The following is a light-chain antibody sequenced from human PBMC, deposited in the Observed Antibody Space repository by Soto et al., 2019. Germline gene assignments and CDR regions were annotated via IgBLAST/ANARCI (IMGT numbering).Light chain of an antibody. V-gene: IGKV3-20*01. Sequence: VLTQSPGTLSLSPGERATLSCRASQSVSSTYLAWYQHKPGQAPRLLIYGASRRATGIPYRFSGSGSGTDFTLTISRLEPEDFAVYYCQQYGGSPPITFGQGTRLEIK. CDR2: GAS. CDR1: QSVSSTY. CDR3: QQYGGSPPIT. J-gene: IGKJ5*01.